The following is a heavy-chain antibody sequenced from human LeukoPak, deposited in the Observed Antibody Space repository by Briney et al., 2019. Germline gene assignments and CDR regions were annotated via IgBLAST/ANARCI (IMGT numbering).Heavy chain of an antibody. Sequence: SETLSLTCNVSGGSITSSSHYWAWIRQPPGKGLEWIGTIYYSGGTYYNPSLKSRLTISVDTSKSHFSLRLSSVTAADTAVYYCARVHDILTGPAFDIWGQGTMVTVSS. CDR3: ARVHDILTGPAFDI. J-gene: IGHJ3*02. V-gene: IGHV4-39*02. D-gene: IGHD3-9*01. CDR2: IYYSGGT. CDR1: GGSITSSSHY.